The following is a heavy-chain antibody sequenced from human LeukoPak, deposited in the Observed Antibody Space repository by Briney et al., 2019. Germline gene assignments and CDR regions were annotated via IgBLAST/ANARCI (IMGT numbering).Heavy chain of an antibody. D-gene: IGHD2-15*01. Sequence: SVTVSCKASGGTFSSYAISWVRQAPGQGLEWMGGIIPIFGTANYAQKFQGRVTITADESTSTAYMELSSLRSEDTAVYYCARSARGYCSGGSCQRFDYWGQGTLVTVSS. CDR1: GGTFSSYA. V-gene: IGHV1-69*13. J-gene: IGHJ4*02. CDR2: IIPIFGTA. CDR3: ARSARGYCSGGSCQRFDY.